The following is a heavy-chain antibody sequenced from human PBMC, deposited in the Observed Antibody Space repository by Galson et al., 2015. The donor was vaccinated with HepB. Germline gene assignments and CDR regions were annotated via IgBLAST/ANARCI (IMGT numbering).Heavy chain of an antibody. Sequence: SLRLSCAASGFTFSSYAMHWVRQAPGKGLEWVAVISYDGSNKYYADSVKGRFTISRDNSKNTLYLQMNSLRAEDTAVYYCARGSIFGVVDGLDIYYLDYWGQGTLVTVSS. D-gene: IGHD3-3*01. CDR2: ISYDGSNK. J-gene: IGHJ4*02. CDR3: ARGSIFGVVDGLDIYYLDY. CDR1: GFTFSSYA. V-gene: IGHV3-30-3*01.